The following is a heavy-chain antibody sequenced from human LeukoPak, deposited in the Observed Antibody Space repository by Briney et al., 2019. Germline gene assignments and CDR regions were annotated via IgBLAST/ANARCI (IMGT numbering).Heavy chain of an antibody. J-gene: IGHJ4*02. Sequence: PGGSLRLSCAASGFTFSDSYMTWIRQAPGKGLEWVSTISGSGGSTYYADSVKGRFTISRDNSKNTLYLQMNSLRAGDTAVYYCAKDYDSSGFFDYWGQGTLVTVSS. CDR2: ISGSGGST. D-gene: IGHD3-22*01. CDR1: GFTFSDSY. V-gene: IGHV3-23*01. CDR3: AKDYDSSGFFDY.